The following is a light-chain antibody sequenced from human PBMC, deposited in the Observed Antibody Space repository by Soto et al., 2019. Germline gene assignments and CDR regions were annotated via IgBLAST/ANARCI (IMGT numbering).Light chain of an antibody. Sequence: DIQMTQSPSSLSASVGDRVTITCRASQSIDSYLNWYQQKPGKAPKLLIYAASTLQSGVPSRFSGSGSGTDFTLTISTLQPEDFTTYYCQQSYSTPRTFGHGTKVEIK. J-gene: IGKJ1*01. CDR2: AAS. V-gene: IGKV1-39*01. CDR3: QQSYSTPRT. CDR1: QSIDSY.